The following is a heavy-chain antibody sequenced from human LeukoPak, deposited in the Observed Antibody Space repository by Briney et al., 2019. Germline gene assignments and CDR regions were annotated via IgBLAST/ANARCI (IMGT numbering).Heavy chain of an antibody. Sequence: GGSLRLSCAASGFTFSDYHMSWIRQAPGKGLEWVSYISSGGSTIYYADSVKGRFIISRDNANNTLYLQMNGLRDEDTGVYYALAGYYYYYMDVCGKGTTVTVSS. J-gene: IGHJ6*03. CDR3: LAGYYYYYMDV. D-gene: IGHD6-13*01. CDR1: GFTFSDYH. V-gene: IGHV3-11*04. CDR2: ISSGGSTI.